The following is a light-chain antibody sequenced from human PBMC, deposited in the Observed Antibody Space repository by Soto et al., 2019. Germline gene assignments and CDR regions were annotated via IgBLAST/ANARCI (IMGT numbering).Light chain of an antibody. J-gene: IGKJ4*01. CDR1: QSISSY. V-gene: IGKV1-39*01. CDR2: AAS. Sequence: DIQMTQSPSSLSASVGDRVTITCRASQSISSYLNWYQQKPGKAPKLLIYAASSLQSGVPSRFSGSGSGTDFTLPISSLQPEDVATYCCQQSYSTPLTFGGGTNVEIK. CDR3: QQSYSTPLT.